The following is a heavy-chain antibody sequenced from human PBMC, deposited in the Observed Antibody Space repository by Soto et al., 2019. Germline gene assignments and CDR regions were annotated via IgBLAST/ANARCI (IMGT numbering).Heavy chain of an antibody. D-gene: IGHD6-6*01. J-gene: IGHJ4*02. CDR2: ISYDGSNK. CDR1: GFTFSSYG. CDR3: AKVVGQLVFFGYFDY. Sequence: GGSLRLSCAASGFTFSSYGMHWVRQAPGKGLEWVAVISYDGSNKYYADSVKGLFTISRDNSKNTLYLQMNSLRAEDTAVYYCAKVVGQLVFFGYFDYWGQGTLVTVSS. V-gene: IGHV3-30*18.